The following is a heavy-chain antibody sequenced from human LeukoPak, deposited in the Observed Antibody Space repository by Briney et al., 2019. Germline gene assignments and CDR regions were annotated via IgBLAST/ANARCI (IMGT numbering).Heavy chain of an antibody. D-gene: IGHD5-24*01. CDR2: ITSSSSAI. V-gene: IGHV3-48*01. J-gene: IGHJ4*02. CDR3: ATSPLHRDGYNYAY. CDR1: GFTFSSCS. Sequence: GGSLRLSCAASGFTFSSCSMNWVRQAPGKGLEWLSYITSSSSAIYYADSVKGRFTISRDNAKNSLYLQMNSLRAEDTAVYYCATSPLHRDGYNYAYWGQGTLVTVSS.